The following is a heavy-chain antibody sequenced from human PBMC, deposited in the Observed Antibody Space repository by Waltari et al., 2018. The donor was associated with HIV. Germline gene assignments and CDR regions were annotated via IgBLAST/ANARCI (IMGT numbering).Heavy chain of an antibody. Sequence: EVQLVDSGGVLVQPGRLLRLSCTASGFTFGDHVMSGFRQAPGKGLEWVGFIRSKAYGGTTEYAASVKGRFTISRDDSKSIAYLQMNSLKTEDTAVYYCTRDGLYYDFWSGYPGYWGQGTLVTVSS. V-gene: IGHV3-49*03. CDR1: GFTFGDHV. CDR3: TRDGLYYDFWSGYPGY. J-gene: IGHJ4*02. CDR2: IRSKAYGGTT. D-gene: IGHD3-3*01.